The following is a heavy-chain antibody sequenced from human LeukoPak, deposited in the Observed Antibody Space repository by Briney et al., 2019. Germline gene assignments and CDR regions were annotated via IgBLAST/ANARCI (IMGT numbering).Heavy chain of an antibody. V-gene: IGHV4-34*01. J-gene: IGHJ4*02. CDR2: INHTGST. Sequence: SETLSLTCAVSGRSFSGYYWSWIRQPPGKGLEWIGEINHTGSTKYNPSLKSRVTISIDTSKNHFSLKLSSVTAADTAVYYCARVLSGSYYPADYWGQGTLVPVSS. CDR3: ARVLSGSYYPADY. CDR1: GRSFSGYY. D-gene: IGHD1-26*01.